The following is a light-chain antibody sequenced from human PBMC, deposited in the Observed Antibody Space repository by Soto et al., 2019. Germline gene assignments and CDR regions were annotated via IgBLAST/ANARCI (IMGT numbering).Light chain of an antibody. CDR2: GAS. Sequence: ENVLTQSPGTLSLSPGERATLSCRGSQNFGSNYLAWYQQKRGQAPRFLIYGASSRATGIPDRFSGSGSGTDFTLTISRLEPENFAVYFWQQYGRSPTTFGQGTKVDIK. J-gene: IGKJ1*01. V-gene: IGKV3-20*01. CDR1: QNFGSNY. CDR3: QQYGRSPTT.